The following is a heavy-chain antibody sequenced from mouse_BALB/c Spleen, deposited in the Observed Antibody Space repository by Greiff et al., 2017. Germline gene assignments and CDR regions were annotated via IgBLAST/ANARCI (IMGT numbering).Heavy chain of an antibody. CDR1: GYSITSDYA. Sequence: EVQLQESGPGLVKPSQSLSLTCTVTGYSITSDYAWNWIRQFPGNKLEWMGYISYSGSTSYNPSLKSRISITRDTSMNQFFLQLNSVTTEDTATYYCARNYVDYWGQGTTLTVSS. CDR3: ARNYVDY. CDR2: ISYSGST. V-gene: IGHV3-2*02. J-gene: IGHJ2*01.